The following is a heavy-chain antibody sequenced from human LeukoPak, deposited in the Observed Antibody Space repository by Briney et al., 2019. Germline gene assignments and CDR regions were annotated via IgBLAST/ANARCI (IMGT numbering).Heavy chain of an antibody. CDR1: GFTFSIYA. Sequence: GGCLRLSCAASGFTFSIYAMSSVRQAPGKGLEWVAGIIGSAENTYYANSVKSRFTISRDNSKNTLYLQMKGLRAEDTAIYYCAKDKIPDSKWEIDYWGQGTPVTVSS. CDR3: AKDKIPDSKWEIDY. D-gene: IGHD1-26*01. CDR2: IIGSAENT. V-gene: IGHV3-23*01. J-gene: IGHJ4*02.